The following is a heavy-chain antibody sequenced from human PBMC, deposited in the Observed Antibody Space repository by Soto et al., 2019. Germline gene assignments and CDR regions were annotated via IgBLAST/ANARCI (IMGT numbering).Heavy chain of an antibody. CDR3: ARGRDGDY. CDR1: GYAFTTYG. V-gene: IGHV1-18*01. CDR2: ISAHNGNT. D-gene: IGHD6-6*01. J-gene: IGHJ4*02. Sequence: QVHLVQSGAEVKKPGASVKVSCKGSGYAFTTYGITWVRQAPGQGLEWMGWISAHNGNTNYAQKLQGRVTVTRDTSTSTAYMKLRSLRSDDTAVDYCARGRDGDYWGQGALVTVSS.